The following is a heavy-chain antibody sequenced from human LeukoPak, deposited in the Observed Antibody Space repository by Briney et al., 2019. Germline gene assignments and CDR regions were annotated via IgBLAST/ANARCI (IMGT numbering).Heavy chain of an antibody. V-gene: IGHV3-21*01. CDR3: ARDPYSGSYGNYYYYFMDV. CDR1: GFTFSSYN. CDR2: ITSGSSYI. Sequence: GGSLRLSCAAPGFTFSSYNMNWVRQAPGKGLGWVSSITSGSSYIYYADSVKGRFTISRDNAKNSLYLQMNSLRAEDTAVYYCARDPYSGSYGNYYYYFMDVWGKGTTVTISS. J-gene: IGHJ6*03. D-gene: IGHD1-26*01.